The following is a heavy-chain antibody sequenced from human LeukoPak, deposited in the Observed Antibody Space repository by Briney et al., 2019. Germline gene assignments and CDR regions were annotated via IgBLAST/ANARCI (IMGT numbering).Heavy chain of an antibody. CDR3: ARDRGITIFGVSNAFDI. J-gene: IGHJ3*02. D-gene: IGHD3-3*01. CDR2: IYYSGST. V-gene: IGHV4-30-4*01. CDR1: GGSISSGDYY. Sequence: SQTLSLTCTVSGGSISSGDYYWSWIRRPPGKGLEWIGYIYYSGSTYYNPSLKSRVAISVDTSKNQFSLKLSSVTAADTAVYYCARDRGITIFGVSNAFDIWGQGTMVTVSS.